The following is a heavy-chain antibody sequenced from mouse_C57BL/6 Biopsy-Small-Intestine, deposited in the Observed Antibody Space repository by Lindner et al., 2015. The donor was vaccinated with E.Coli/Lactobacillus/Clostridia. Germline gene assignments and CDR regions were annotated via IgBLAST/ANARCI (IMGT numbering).Heavy chain of an antibody. V-gene: IGHV5-17*01. D-gene: IGHD2-3*01. J-gene: IGHJ2*01. CDR3: ARRALDGYYFDY. Sequence: VQLQESGEALVKPGGSPKLSCAASGFTFSDYGMHWVRQAPEKGLEWVAYISGGSSTIYYADTVKGRFTISRDNAKNTLFLQMTSLRSEDTAMYYCARRALDGYYFDYWGQGTALTVSS. CDR2: ISGGSSTI. CDR1: GFTFSDYG.